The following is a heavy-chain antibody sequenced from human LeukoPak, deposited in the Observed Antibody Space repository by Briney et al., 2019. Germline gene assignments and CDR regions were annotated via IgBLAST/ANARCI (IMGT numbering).Heavy chain of an antibody. J-gene: IGHJ5*02. D-gene: IGHD3-9*01. CDR2: IYTSGST. Sequence: SETLSLTCTVSGGSISSYYWSWIRQPAGKGLEWIGRIYTSGSTNYNPSLKSRVTMSVDTSKNQFSLKLSSVTAADTAVYYCARVVYDILTGPFDPWGQGTVVTVSS. V-gene: IGHV4-4*07. CDR1: GGSISSYY. CDR3: ARVVYDILTGPFDP.